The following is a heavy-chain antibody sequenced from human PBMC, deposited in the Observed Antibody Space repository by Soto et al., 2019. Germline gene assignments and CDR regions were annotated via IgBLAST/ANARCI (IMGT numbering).Heavy chain of an antibody. CDR1: GFSLSTSGVG. CDR2: IYWDDDK. J-gene: IGHJ4*02. CDR3: AHRRSGYSGYACFDY. D-gene: IGHD5-12*01. V-gene: IGHV2-5*02. Sequence: QITLKESGPTLVKPTQTLTLTCTFSGFSLSTSGVGVGWIRQPPGKALEWLALIYWDDDKRYSPSLKSRLTIIKDTSKNQVVLTMTNMDPVDTATYYCAHRRSGYSGYACFDYWGQGTLVTVSS.